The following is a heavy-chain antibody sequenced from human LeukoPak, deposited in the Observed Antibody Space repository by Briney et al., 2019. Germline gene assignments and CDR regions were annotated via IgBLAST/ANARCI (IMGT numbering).Heavy chain of an antibody. V-gene: IGHV4-31*03. CDR2: IYDSGTT. CDR3: ARRDCSSISCYTGGAFDI. D-gene: IGHD2-2*02. CDR1: GGSIRSDGHY. J-gene: IGHJ3*02. Sequence: SETLSLTCSVSGGSIRSDGHYWSWIRQHPGKGLEWIGYIYDSGTTFYSPSLKSRATISVDTSKKQFSLRLSSVTAADTAVYYCARRDCSSISCYTGGAFDIWGQGTMVTVSS.